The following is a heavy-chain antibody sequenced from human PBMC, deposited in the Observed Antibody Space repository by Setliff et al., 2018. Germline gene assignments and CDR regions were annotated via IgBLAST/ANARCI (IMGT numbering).Heavy chain of an antibody. V-gene: IGHV4-4*08. CDR1: GVSVSRHY. D-gene: IGHD1-1*01. CDR3: ARDVWGAGTGWFDP. Sequence: SETLSLTCIVSGVSVSRHYWSWIRQPPGKTLEWIGYIYTGGSTTYNPSLKSRVTLSLDTSKNHLSLNLISVTAADTAVYYCARDVWGAGTGWFDPWGLGILVTVSS. CDR2: IYTGGST. J-gene: IGHJ5*02.